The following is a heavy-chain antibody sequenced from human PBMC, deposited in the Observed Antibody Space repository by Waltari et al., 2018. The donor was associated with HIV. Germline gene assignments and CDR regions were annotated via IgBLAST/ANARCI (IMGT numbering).Heavy chain of an antibody. CDR2: INSRGGST. CDR3: AKANTDSGFDAGDY. V-gene: IGHV1-46*01. D-gene: IGHD5-12*01. J-gene: IGHJ4*02. CDR1: GYTFTSYY. Sequence: QVQLVQSGAEVKKPGASVKVSCKASGYTFTSYYMHWVRQAPGQGLEWIGIINSRGGSTNYAQKFQGRLTMTRDTSTSTVYMELSSLRSDDTAVYYCAKANTDSGFDAGDYWGQGTLVTVSS.